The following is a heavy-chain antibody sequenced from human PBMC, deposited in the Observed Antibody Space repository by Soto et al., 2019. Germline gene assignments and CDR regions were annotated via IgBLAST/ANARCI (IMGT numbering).Heavy chain of an antibody. V-gene: IGHV3-23*01. CDR2: VSGSGGAT. D-gene: IGHD5-18*01. Sequence: EVQLLESGGGLVQPGGSLRLSCAASGFTFSSYAMSWVRKAPGKGLEWVSHVSGSGGATYYIDSVKGRFTISRDNSRNTLSLQMTSLRAEDTAVYYCAKLLDHDPHLWFGYWGPGTLVTFSS. CDR1: GFTFSSYA. CDR3: AKLLDHDPHLWFGY. J-gene: IGHJ4*02.